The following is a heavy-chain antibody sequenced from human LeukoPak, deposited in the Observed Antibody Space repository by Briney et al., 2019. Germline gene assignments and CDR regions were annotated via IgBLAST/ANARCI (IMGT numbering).Heavy chain of an antibody. Sequence: GGSLRLSCAASGFTFSSHAMDWVRQAPEKGLEWVSSIASDGSKYYADTLKGRFAISRDNSKNTLYLQINTLRAEDTALYYCAKEGAGRRFAFDDWGQGTLVTVSS. D-gene: IGHD3-16*01. J-gene: IGHJ4*02. CDR1: GFTFSSHA. V-gene: IGHV3-23*01. CDR3: AKEGAGRRFAFDD. CDR2: IASDGSK.